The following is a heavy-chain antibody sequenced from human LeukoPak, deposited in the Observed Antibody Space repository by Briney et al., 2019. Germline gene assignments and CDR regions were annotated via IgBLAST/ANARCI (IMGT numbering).Heavy chain of an antibody. J-gene: IGHJ3*02. CDR3: AISTVTLGAFDI. Sequence: SETLSLTCTVSGGSISSYYWSWVRQPPGKGLEWIGYIYYSGSTNYNPSLKSRVTISVDTSKNQFSLKLSSVTAADTAVYYCAISTVTLGAFDIWGQGTMVTVSS. CDR2: IYYSGST. D-gene: IGHD4-17*01. CDR1: GGSISSYY. V-gene: IGHV4-59*01.